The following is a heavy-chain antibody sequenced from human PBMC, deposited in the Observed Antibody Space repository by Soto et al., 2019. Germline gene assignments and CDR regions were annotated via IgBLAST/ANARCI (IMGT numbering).Heavy chain of an antibody. D-gene: IGHD6-25*01. Sequence: ASVKVSCKASGYTFTSYAMHWVRQAPGQRLEWMGWINAGNGNTKYSQKFQGRVTITRDTSASTAYMELSSLRSEDTAVYYCANTRLTGQYYYYGMDVWGQGTTVTVSS. V-gene: IGHV1-3*01. CDR2: INAGNGNT. CDR3: ANTRLTGQYYYYGMDV. CDR1: GYTFTSYA. J-gene: IGHJ6*02.